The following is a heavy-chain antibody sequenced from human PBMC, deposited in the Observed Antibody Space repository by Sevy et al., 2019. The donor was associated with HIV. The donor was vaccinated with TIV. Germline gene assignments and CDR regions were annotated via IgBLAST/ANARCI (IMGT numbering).Heavy chain of an antibody. CDR2: ISAYNGNT. D-gene: IGHD3-10*01. J-gene: IGHJ4*02. CDR1: GYTFTNYG. CDR3: ARDEQRPYYYGSGNMGH. Sequence: ASVKVSCKASGYTFTNYGINWVRQAPGQGLEWMGWISAYNGNTEYEQNFQGRVTMTTDTSTSTAYMELRSLRSDDTAVYYCARDEQRPYYYGSGNMGHWGQGTLVTVSS. V-gene: IGHV1-18*04.